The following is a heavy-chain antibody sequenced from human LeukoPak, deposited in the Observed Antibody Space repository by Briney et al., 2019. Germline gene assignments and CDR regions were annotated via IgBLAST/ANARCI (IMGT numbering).Heavy chain of an antibody. CDR3: ARDGGLWSGYPDAFDI. CDR2: IYYSGST. Sequence: SETLSLTCTVSGGSISSYYWSWIRQPPGKGLEWIGYIYYSGSTNYNPSLKSRVTISVDTSKNQFSLKLSSVTAADTAVYYCARDGGLWSGYPDAFDIWGQGTMVTVSS. J-gene: IGHJ3*02. D-gene: IGHD3-3*01. CDR1: GGSISSYY. V-gene: IGHV4-59*01.